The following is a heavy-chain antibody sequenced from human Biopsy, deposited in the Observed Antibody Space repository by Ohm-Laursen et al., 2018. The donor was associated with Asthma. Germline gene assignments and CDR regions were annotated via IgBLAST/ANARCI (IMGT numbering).Heavy chain of an antibody. CDR1: GFSFSSFG. V-gene: IGHV3-30*03. J-gene: IGHJ4*02. Sequence: SLRLSCSASGFSFSSFGMHWVRQAPGKGLEWVACISYDGSNKYYADSVKGRSTISRDNSKNTLYLQMNSLRAEDTAVYYCSREEPTSGWYQGSILRWGQGTLVTVSS. CDR3: SREEPTSGWYQGSILR. CDR2: ISYDGSNK. D-gene: IGHD6-19*01.